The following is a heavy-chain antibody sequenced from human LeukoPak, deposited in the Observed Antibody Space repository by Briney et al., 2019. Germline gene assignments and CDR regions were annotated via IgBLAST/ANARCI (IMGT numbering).Heavy chain of an antibody. D-gene: IGHD1-26*01. J-gene: IGHJ4*02. V-gene: IGHV3-30-3*02. CDR3: AKRSVGPTDY. CDR2: ISYDGSNK. CDR1: GSTFSSYA. Sequence: LSGGSLRLSCAASGSTFSSYAMHWVRQAPGKGLEWVAVISYDGSNKYYADSVKGRFTISRDNSKNTLYLQMNSLRAEDMAVYYCAKRSVGPTDYWGQGTLVTVSS.